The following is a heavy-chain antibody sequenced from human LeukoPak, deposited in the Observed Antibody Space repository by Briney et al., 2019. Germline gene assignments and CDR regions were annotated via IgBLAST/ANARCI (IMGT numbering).Heavy chain of an antibody. CDR2: IIPIFGTA. CDR3: AREDYDSSGYN. V-gene: IGHV1-69*13. J-gene: IGHJ4*02. D-gene: IGHD3-22*01. Sequence: SVKVSFKASGYIFTGHYMHWVRQAPGQGLEWMGGIIPIFGTANYAQKFQGRVTITADESTSTAYMELSSLRSEDTAVYYCAREDYDSSGYNWGQGTLVTVSS. CDR1: GYIFTGHY.